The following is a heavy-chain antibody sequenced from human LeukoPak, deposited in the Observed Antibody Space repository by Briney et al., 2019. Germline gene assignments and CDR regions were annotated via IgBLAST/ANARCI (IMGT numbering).Heavy chain of an antibody. CDR3: AKLMVQGVMYDAFDI. D-gene: IGHD3-10*01. CDR1: GGSISSSSYY. Sequence: PSETLSLTCTVSGGSISSSSYYWGWIRQPPGKGLEWIGSIYYSGSTYYNPSLKSRVTISVDTSKNQFSLKLSSVTAADTAVYYCAKLMVQGVMYDAFDIWGQGTMVTVSS. CDR2: IYYSGST. V-gene: IGHV4-39*07. J-gene: IGHJ3*02.